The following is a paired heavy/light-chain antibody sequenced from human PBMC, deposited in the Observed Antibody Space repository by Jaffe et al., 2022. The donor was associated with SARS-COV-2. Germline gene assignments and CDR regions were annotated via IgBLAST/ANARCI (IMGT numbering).Light chain of an antibody. CDR2: KAS. J-gene: IGKJ1*01. CDR3: QQYNSFWT. V-gene: IGKV1-5*03. CDR1: QSINSW. Sequence: DIQMTQSPSTLSASVGDRVIITCRASQSINSWLAWYQQKPGKAPKLLIYKASTLDSGVPSRFSGSGSGTEFTLTISSLQPDDFATYYCQQYNSFWTFGQGTKVEIK.
Heavy chain of an antibody. V-gene: IGHV4-59*01. Sequence: QVQLQESGPRLVKPSETLSLTCTVSGDSISSYFWSWIRQSPGKGLEWIGYVHYSGSTSYNPSLKSRVTISVDTSKNQLSLTLSSVTAADTAVYYCARVDSNGSNYYYYGIDVWGQGTTVTVSS. J-gene: IGHJ6*02. CDR1: GDSISSYF. CDR3: ARVDSNGSNYYYYGIDV. CDR2: VHYSGST. D-gene: IGHD3-22*01.